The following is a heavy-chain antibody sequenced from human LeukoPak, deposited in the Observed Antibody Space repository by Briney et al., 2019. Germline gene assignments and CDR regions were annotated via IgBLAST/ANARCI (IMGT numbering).Heavy chain of an antibody. Sequence: SETLSLTCTASGVSINNYYWTWILQPPGTRLEPIGYVYYTGSTSYYPSLKSRLTISVDSSKNHFSLQLNSVPPTDPAVSYCSTDSSTLTARHCDYWGQGTLVTVSS. J-gene: IGHJ4*02. V-gene: IGHV4-59*01. D-gene: IGHD4-17*01. CDR2: VYYTGST. CDR3: STDSSTLTARHCDY. CDR1: GVSINNYY.